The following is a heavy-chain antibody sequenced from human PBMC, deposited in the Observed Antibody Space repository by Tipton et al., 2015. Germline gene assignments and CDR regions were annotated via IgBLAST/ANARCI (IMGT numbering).Heavy chain of an antibody. D-gene: IGHD3-22*01. CDR3: ARRYYYDSSGYETRLDY. CDR2: IYYSGNT. J-gene: IGHJ4*02. V-gene: IGHV4-39*01. Sequence: WVRQPPGKGLEWIGSIYYSGNTYYNQSLKSRVTISADTSKNQFSLKLDSVTAADTAVYYCARRYYYDSSGYETRLDYWGQGTLVTVSS.